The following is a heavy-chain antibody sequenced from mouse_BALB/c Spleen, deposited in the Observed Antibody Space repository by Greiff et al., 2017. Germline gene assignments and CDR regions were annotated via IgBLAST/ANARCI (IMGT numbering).Heavy chain of an antibody. J-gene: IGHJ3*01. Sequence: QVQLQQSGAELAKPGASVTMSCKASGYTFTSYWMHWVKQRPGQGLEWIGYINPSTGYTEYNQKFKDKATLTADKSSSTAYMQLSSLTSEDSAVYYCARGGDGYSAWFAYWGQGTLVTVSA. D-gene: IGHD2-3*01. V-gene: IGHV1-7*01. CDR2: INPSTGYT. CDR3: ARGGDGYSAWFAY. CDR1: GYTFTSYW.